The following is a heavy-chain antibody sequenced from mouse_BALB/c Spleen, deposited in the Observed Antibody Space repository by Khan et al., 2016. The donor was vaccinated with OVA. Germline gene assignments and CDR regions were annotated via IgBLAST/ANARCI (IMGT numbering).Heavy chain of an antibody. CDR1: GYSFTDYY. CDR3: ERSNYFGYTFAY. CDR2: ISPGSGDT. Sequence: QMQLEESGAELARPGASVKLSCKASGYSFTDYYINWVKQRTGQGLEWIGEISPGSGDTYYNEKFKGKATLTADKSSNTAYLQLRSLTSEASAVYFCERSNYFGYTFAYWGQGTLVTVSA. D-gene: IGHD1-2*01. J-gene: IGHJ3*01. V-gene: IGHV1-77*01.